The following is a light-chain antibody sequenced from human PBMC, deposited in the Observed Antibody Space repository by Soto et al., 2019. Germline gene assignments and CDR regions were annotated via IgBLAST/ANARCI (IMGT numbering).Light chain of an antibody. J-gene: IGKJ1*01. Sequence: EIVVTQSPATLSVSPGERATLSCRASQSVGSYLAWYQQKPGQAPRLLIYGASTRATGIPARFSGSGSGTEFTLNISSLQSEDFAVYYCQQYNNWPGWTVGQGTKVEIK. CDR2: GAS. CDR1: QSVGSY. CDR3: QQYNNWPGWT. V-gene: IGKV3-15*01.